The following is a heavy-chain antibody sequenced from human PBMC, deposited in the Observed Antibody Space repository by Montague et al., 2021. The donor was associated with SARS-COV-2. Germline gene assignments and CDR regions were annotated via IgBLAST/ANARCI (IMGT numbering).Heavy chain of an antibody. Sequence: SETLSLTCSVSGASITSESWVWIRQTPGGGLQWIAYVYDTGITGYHPSLTSRTTIAVDTSKNQLSLNVRSMTAADTAVYFCARERSGSDVFDLWGQGTSVTVS. CDR2: VYDTGIT. D-gene: IGHD6-19*01. V-gene: IGHV4-59*01. CDR3: ARERSGSDVFDL. J-gene: IGHJ3*01. CDR1: GASITSES.